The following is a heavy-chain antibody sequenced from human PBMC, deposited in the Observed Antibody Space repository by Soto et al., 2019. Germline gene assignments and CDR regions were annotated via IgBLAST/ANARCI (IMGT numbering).Heavy chain of an antibody. J-gene: IGHJ5*02. CDR1: GGTFSSYA. CDR3: ARTGAGGGWFDP. Sequence: QVQLVQSGAEVKKPGSSVKVSCKASGGTFSSYAISWVRQAPGQGLEWMGGIITIFGTANYAKKFQGRVTLTADESTSIAYMELSSLRSEDTAVYYCARTGAGGGWFDPWGQGTLVTVSS. CDR2: IITIFGTA. V-gene: IGHV1-69*01. D-gene: IGHD1-26*01.